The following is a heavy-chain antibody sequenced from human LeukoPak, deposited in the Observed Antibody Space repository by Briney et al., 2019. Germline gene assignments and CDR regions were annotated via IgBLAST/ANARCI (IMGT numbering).Heavy chain of an antibody. CDR2: IYHSGST. V-gene: IGHV4-4*02. D-gene: IGHD2-21*02. CDR1: GGSISSSNW. CDR3: ARLCGGDCPFDY. Sequence: SETLSLTCAVSGGSISSSNWWSWVRQPPGKGLEWIGEIYHSGSTNYNPSLKSRVTISVNKSKNQFSLKLSSVTAADTAVYYCARLCGGDCPFDYWGQGTLVTVSS. J-gene: IGHJ4*02.